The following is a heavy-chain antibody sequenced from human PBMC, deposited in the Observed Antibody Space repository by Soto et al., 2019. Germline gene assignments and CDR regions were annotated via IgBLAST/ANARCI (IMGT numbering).Heavy chain of an antibody. D-gene: IGHD2-15*01. CDR1: GGTFSSYA. V-gene: IGHV1-69*12. CDR3: ARGHLGYCSGGSCYSQVYFDY. J-gene: IGHJ4*02. CDR2: IIPIFGTA. Sequence: QVQLVQSGAEVKKPGSSVKVSCKASGGTFSSYAISWVRQAPGQGLEWMGGIIPIFGTANYAQEFQGRVTITADESTSPAYMELSSLRSEDTAVYYCARGHLGYCSGGSCYSQVYFDYWGQGTLVTVSS.